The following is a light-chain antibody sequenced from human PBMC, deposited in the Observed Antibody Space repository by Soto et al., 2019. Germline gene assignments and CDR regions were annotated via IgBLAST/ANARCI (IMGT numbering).Light chain of an antibody. CDR2: ETS. V-gene: IGKV3-20*01. CDR1: QSVSSRN. Sequence: EIVLTQSPGTLSLSPGERVTLSCRASQSVSSRNLVRYQQKPGQAPRLVIYETSSRATGIPDRFSGSASGTDFSLTISRLEPEDFAEYYCQQYDKAPYTFGQGTRLEIK. J-gene: IGKJ2*01. CDR3: QQYDKAPYT.